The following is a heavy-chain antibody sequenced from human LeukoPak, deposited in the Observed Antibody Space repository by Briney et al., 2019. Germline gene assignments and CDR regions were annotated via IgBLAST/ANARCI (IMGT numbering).Heavy chain of an antibody. CDR1: GYTFTSYG. CDR3: ARDRGVLWFGEPFGY. J-gene: IGHJ4*02. Sequence: GASVKVSCKASGYTFTSYGISWVRQAPGQGLEWMGWISAYNGNTNYAQKLQGRVTMTTDTSTSTPYMELRSLRSDDTAVYYCARDRGVLWFGEPFGYWGQGTLVTVSS. V-gene: IGHV1-18*04. D-gene: IGHD3-10*01. CDR2: ISAYNGNT.